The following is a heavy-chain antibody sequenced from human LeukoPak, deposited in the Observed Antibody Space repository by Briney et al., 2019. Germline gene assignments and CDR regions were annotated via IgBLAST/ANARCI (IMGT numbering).Heavy chain of an antibody. Sequence: PGGSLRLSCAASGFTFSSYWMHWVRQAPGKGLVWVSRINNDGSSTNDADSVKGRFTISRDNAKNTLYLQMNSLRGEDTAVYYCARGRGSSAYDAFDIWGQGTMVTVSS. CDR2: INNDGSST. V-gene: IGHV3-74*01. CDR1: GFTFSSYW. J-gene: IGHJ3*02. D-gene: IGHD1-26*01. CDR3: ARGRGSSAYDAFDI.